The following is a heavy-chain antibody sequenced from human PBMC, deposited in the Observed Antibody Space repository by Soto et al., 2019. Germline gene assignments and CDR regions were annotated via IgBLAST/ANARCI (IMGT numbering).Heavy chain of an antibody. CDR2: IYYGGST. J-gene: IGHJ4*02. CDR1: RGSISSHY. D-gene: IGHD3-10*01. V-gene: IGHV4-59*08. CDR3: ARLVWFGYLLTPHFDC. Sequence: SETLSLTCTVSRGSISSHYWGWIRQPPGKGLERIGFIYYGGSTNYNPSLKSRVTISVDTSKNQVSLRLTSVTAADTALYYCARLVWFGYLLTPHFDCWGQGTLVTVSS.